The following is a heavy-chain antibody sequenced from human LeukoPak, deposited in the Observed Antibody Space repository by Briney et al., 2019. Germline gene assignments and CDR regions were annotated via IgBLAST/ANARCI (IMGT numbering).Heavy chain of an antibody. CDR1: GGSISSSSYY. V-gene: IGHV4-61*01. Sequence: SETLSLTCTVSGGSISSSSYYWSWIRQPPGKGLEWIGYIYYSGSTNYNPSLKSRVTISVDTSKNQFSLKLSSVTAADTAVYFCARALAAAGSNWFDPWGQGTLVTVSS. CDR3: ARALAAAGSNWFDP. J-gene: IGHJ5*02. D-gene: IGHD6-13*01. CDR2: IYYSGST.